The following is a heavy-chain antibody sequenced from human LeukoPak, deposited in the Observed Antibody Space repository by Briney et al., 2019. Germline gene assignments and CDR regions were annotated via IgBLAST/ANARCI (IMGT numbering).Heavy chain of an antibody. V-gene: IGHV4-59*01. D-gene: IGHD3-3*01. CDR2: IYYSGST. Sequence: PSETLSLTFTVYGGSISSYYWSWIRQPPGKGLEWIGYIYYSGSTNYNPSLKSRVTISVDTSKNQFSLKLSSVTAADTAVYYCARELAYDLWSGCFDYWGQGTLVTVSS. CDR3: ARELAYDLWSGCFDY. J-gene: IGHJ4*02. CDR1: GGSISSYY.